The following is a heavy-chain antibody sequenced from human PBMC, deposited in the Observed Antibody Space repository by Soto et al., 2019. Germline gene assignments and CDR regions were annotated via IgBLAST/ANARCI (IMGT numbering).Heavy chain of an antibody. D-gene: IGHD3-9*01. CDR3: ARHDYYHRTFDI. CDR1: GGSVGTGAYY. J-gene: IGHJ3*02. Sequence: ETLSLTCRVSGGSVGTGAYYWSWIRQPPGKGLEWIGYTLYSGSPNYNPSLQSLQSRVTISVDTSRNQFSLRLTSVTAADTALYYCARHDYYHRTFDIWGQGTLVTVS. V-gene: IGHV4-61*08. CDR2: TLYSGSP.